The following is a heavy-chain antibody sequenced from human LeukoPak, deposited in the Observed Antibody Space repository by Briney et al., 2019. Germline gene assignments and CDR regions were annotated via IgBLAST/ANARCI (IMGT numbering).Heavy chain of an antibody. D-gene: IGHD2-2*01. CDR1: GFIFSSYW. J-gene: IGHJ4*02. V-gene: IGHV3-48*04. CDR2: ISGSGSNM. Sequence: GGSLRLSCAASGFIFSSYWMPWVGPAPGKGVGGVSYISGSGSNMYYADSVKGRSTISRDNAKNSLYLQMYSLRAEDTAVYYCARSHLEYCGSTSCYLRSYNFDYWGQGTLVTVSS. CDR3: ARSHLEYCGSTSCYLRSYNFDY.